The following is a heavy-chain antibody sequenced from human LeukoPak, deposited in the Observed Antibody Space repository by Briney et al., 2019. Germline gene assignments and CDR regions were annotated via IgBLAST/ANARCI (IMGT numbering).Heavy chain of an antibody. J-gene: IGHJ4*02. CDR2: LHCDGRST. CDR3: ARGGEISRWCVLVS. Sequence: GGSLRLFCAASGLTFSSYWMHWARHAPGKGLVWVSRLHCDGRSTQYADSAKGRFNIYRDNAKHRLYLQMDRLRAEDTSVYFCARGGEISRWCVLVSWGQGTLVTVSS. CDR1: GLTFSSYW. D-gene: IGHD6-13*01. V-gene: IGHV3-74*01.